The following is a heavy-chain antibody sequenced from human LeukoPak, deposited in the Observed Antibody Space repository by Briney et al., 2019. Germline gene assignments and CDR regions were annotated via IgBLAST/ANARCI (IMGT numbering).Heavy chain of an antibody. Sequence: GGSLRLYCAASGFTVSSNYMSWVRQAPGKGLEWVSVIYSGNSTYYADSVKGRFTISRDNSKSTLYLQMNSLRAEDTAVYYCARDRIAVAGTYFHHWGQGTLVTVSS. J-gene: IGHJ1*01. V-gene: IGHV3-53*01. CDR2: IYSGNST. D-gene: IGHD6-19*01. CDR1: GFTVSSNY. CDR3: ARDRIAVAGTYFHH.